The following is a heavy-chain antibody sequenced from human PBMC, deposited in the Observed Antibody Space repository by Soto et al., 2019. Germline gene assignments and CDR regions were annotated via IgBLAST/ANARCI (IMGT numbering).Heavy chain of an antibody. Sequence: VQLVESGGGLVKPGGSLRLSCAASGFTFSSYSMNWVRQAPGKGLEWVSSISSSSSYIYYADSVKGRFTISRDNAKNSLYLQMNSLRAEDTAVYYCARTYLAYCGGDCYLTDYWGQGTLVTVSS. V-gene: IGHV3-21*01. J-gene: IGHJ4*02. CDR3: ARTYLAYCGGDCYLTDY. CDR1: GFTFSSYS. CDR2: ISSSSSYI. D-gene: IGHD2-21*01.